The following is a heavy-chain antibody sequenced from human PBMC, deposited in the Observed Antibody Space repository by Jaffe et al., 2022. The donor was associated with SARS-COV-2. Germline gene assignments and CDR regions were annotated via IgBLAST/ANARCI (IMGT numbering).Heavy chain of an antibody. Sequence: QVQLQESGPGLVKPSETLSLTCTVSGGSISSYYWSWIRQPPGKGLEWIGYIYYSGSTNYNPSLKSRVTISVDTSKNQFSLKLSSVTAADTAVYYCARGGYSGSYQRRNYYYYYMDVWGKGTTVTVSS. CDR1: GGSISSYY. CDR3: ARGGYSGSYQRRNYYYYYMDV. D-gene: IGHD1-26*01. J-gene: IGHJ6*03. CDR2: IYYSGST. V-gene: IGHV4-59*01.